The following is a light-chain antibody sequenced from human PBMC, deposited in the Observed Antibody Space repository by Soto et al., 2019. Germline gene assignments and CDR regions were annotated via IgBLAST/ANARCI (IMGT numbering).Light chain of an antibody. CDR2: SAS. V-gene: IGKV3-15*01. J-gene: IGKJ2*01. Sequence: EAVVTQSPATLPLSPGESGTLSCRASQNIYNYLAWYQQKPGQAPRLLLYSASTRVPGVPARFSGSGSGTEFTLTISSLQSEDFAVYYCQQGSNWYTFGQGTKLEIK. CDR3: QQGSNWYT. CDR1: QNIYNY.